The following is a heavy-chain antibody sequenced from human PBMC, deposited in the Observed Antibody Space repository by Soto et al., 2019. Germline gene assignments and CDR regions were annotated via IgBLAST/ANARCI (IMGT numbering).Heavy chain of an antibody. Sequence: EVQLVESGGGLVRPGGSLRLSCAASGFTFTSYSFNWVRQFPGKGLEWVSSISTGSGEYIYHADSVKGRFTTSRDNTKNSVHLQMNSLRAEDTAVYYCAIGYYVLSYIDVWGKGSTVTVSS. D-gene: IGHD3-16*01. V-gene: IGHV3-21*01. CDR3: AIGYYVLSYIDV. CDR2: ISTGSGEYI. J-gene: IGHJ6*03. CDR1: GFTFTSYS.